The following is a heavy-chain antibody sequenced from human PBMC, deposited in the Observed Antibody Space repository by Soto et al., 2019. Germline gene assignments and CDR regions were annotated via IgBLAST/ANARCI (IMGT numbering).Heavy chain of an antibody. V-gene: IGHV3-21*01. D-gene: IGHD5-18*01. Sequence: EVQLVESGGGLVKPGGSLRLSCAASGFTFSSYNMNWVRQAPGKGLEWVSSFGVSIPYIYYADSVKGRFTISRDNAKNALFQQMNRLRAEDTAVYYCANAPGGYCYGGYFDYWGQGTLVTVST. CDR2: FGVSIPYI. J-gene: IGHJ4*02. CDR1: GFTFSSYN. CDR3: ANAPGGYCYGGYFDY.